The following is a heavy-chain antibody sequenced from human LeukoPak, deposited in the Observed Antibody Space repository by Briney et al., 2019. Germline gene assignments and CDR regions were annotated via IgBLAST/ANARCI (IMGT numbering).Heavy chain of an antibody. CDR1: GGSISSGGYY. Sequence: SETLSLTCTVSGGSISSGGYYWSWIRQHPGKGLEWIGYIYYSGSTYYNPSLKSRVTISVDTSKNQFSLKLSSVTAADTAVYYCARDRYYYGSGSYLRYYSYGMDVWGQGTTVTVSS. CDR3: ARDRYYYGSGSYLRYYSYGMDV. D-gene: IGHD3-10*01. J-gene: IGHJ6*02. V-gene: IGHV4-31*03. CDR2: IYYSGST.